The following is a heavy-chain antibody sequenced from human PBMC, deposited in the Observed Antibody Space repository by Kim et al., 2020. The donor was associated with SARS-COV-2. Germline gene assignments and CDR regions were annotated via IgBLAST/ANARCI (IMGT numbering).Heavy chain of an antibody. J-gene: IGHJ4*02. D-gene: IGHD3-10*01. CDR3: ARGGSLFDY. V-gene: IGHV1-46*01. CDR2: GST. Sequence: GSTSYARKFQGRVTMTRDTSTSTVYMELSSLRSEDTAVYYCARGGSLFDYWGQGTLVTVSS.